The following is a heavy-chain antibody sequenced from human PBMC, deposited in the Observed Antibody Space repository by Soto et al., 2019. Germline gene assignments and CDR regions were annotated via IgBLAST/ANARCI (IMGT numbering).Heavy chain of an antibody. CDR2: IHHTGNN. Sequence: QVQLQESGPGLLKPSETLSLTCSVSNDSISKYHWSWIRQPPGKTLEWIGYIHHTGNNNYNPSLKRRVTILIDSSRNQLSRKLRSVTAADTAVYYCARLGQKAVMAPTLPSWYFDLWGRGSPVTVSS. CDR3: ARLGQKAVMAPTLPSWYFDL. CDR1: NDSISKYH. J-gene: IGHJ2*01. D-gene: IGHD1-1*01. V-gene: IGHV4-59*01.